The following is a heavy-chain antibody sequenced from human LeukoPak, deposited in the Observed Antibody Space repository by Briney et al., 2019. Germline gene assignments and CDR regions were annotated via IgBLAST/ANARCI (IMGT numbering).Heavy chain of an antibody. V-gene: IGHV1-18*01. D-gene: IGHD3-9*01. CDR1: GYTFTSYG. CDR2: ISAYNGNT. CDR3: ARGSSVLRYFDWLSTPGYYYYGMDV. Sequence: GASVKVSCKASGYTFTSYGISWVRQAPGQGLEWMGWISAYNGNTNYAQKLQGRVTMTTDTSTSTAYMELRSLRSDDTAVYYCARGSSVLRYFDWLSTPGYYYYGMDVWGQGTTVTVSS. J-gene: IGHJ6*02.